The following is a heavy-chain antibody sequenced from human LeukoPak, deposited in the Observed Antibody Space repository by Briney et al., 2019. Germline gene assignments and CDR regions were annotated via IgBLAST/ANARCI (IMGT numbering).Heavy chain of an antibody. J-gene: IGHJ1*01. V-gene: IGHV4-59*08. D-gene: IGHD3-10*01. CDR1: GGSISNYY. CDR3: ARGHAGRGVKA. Sequence: PSETLSLTCTVSGGSISNYYWSWIRQPPGKGLEWIGYIYYSGSTYYNPSLKSRVTISVDTSKNQFSLKLSSVTAADTAVYYCARGHAGRGVKAWGQGTLVTVSS. CDR2: IYYSGST.